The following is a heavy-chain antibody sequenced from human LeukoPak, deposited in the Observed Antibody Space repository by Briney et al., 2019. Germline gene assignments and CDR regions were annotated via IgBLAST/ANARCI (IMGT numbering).Heavy chain of an antibody. Sequence: PSETLSLTCTVSGGSISSSSYYWGWIRQPPGKGLEWIGSIYYSGSTYYNPSFKSRVTISVDTSKNQFSLKLSSVTAADTAVYYCATMVVMTPFDYWGQGTLVTVSS. CDR2: IYYSGST. J-gene: IGHJ4*02. D-gene: IGHD3-22*01. CDR3: ATMVVMTPFDY. V-gene: IGHV4-39*07. CDR1: GGSISSSSYY.